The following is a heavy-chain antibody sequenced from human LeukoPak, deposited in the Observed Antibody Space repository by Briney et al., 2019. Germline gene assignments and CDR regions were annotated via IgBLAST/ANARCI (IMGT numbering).Heavy chain of an antibody. CDR3: ARVGSTNYYYYMDV. J-gene: IGHJ6*03. D-gene: IGHD2-2*01. CDR2: ISGSGGST. V-gene: IGHV3-23*01. CDR1: GFTFSSYG. Sequence: PGGSLRLSCAASGFTFSSYGMSWVRQAPGKGLEWVSAISGSGGSTYYADSVKGRFTISRDNSKNTLYLQMSSLRAEDTALYHCARVGSTNYYYYMDVWGKGTTVTISS.